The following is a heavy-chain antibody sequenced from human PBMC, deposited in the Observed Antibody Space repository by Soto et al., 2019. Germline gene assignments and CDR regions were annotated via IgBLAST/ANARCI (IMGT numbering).Heavy chain of an antibody. D-gene: IGHD4-4*01. CDR1: GFTFSDYC. CDR3: ARDDFSTGYFDA. J-gene: IGHJ4*02. Sequence: EVQLVESGGGLVQPGGSLRLSCAASGFTFSDYCLGWVRQAPGKGLEYVSYISATGSTIYYADSVRGRFTISRDNAKHSLYLQMNRLRAEDTAIYYCARDDFSTGYFDAWGQGTLVTVSS. V-gene: IGHV3-48*01. CDR2: ISATGSTI.